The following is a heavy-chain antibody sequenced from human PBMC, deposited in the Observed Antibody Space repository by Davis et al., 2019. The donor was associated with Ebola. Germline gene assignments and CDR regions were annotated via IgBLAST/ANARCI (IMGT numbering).Heavy chain of an antibody. CDR3: ARADTKLWPPGAFDI. CDR2: IHVDGSST. D-gene: IGHD5-18*01. Sequence: HTGGSLRLSCAASGFTFSRSWMPWVRQAPGKGLFWVPRIHVDGSSTSYADSVKGQFTISRDNANNTLYLQMNSLRAEDTAVYYCARADTKLWPPGAFDIWGQGTMVTVSS. CDR1: GFTFSRSW. V-gene: IGHV3-74*01. J-gene: IGHJ3*02.